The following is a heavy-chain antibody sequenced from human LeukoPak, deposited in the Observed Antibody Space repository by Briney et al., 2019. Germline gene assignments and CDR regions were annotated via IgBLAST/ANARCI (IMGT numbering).Heavy chain of an antibody. D-gene: IGHD6-13*01. CDR3: ARDAMAAAGGNWFDP. Sequence: GGSLRLSSAASGFTFSSYWMSWVRQAPGKGLEWVANIKQDGSEKYYVDSVKGRFTISRDNAKNSLYLQMNSLRAEDTAVYYCARDAMAAAGGNWFDPWGQGTLVTVSS. J-gene: IGHJ5*02. CDR1: GFTFSSYW. CDR2: IKQDGSEK. V-gene: IGHV3-7*03.